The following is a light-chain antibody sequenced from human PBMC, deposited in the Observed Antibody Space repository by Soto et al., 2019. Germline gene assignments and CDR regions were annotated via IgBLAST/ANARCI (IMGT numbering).Light chain of an antibody. Sequence: EVGMKQSPGTLSLSPGERATLSCRASQSVSSSYLAWYQQKPGQAPRLLIYGASSRATGIPDRFSGSGSGTDFTLTISRLEPEDFAVYYCQQYGSLPPISFGHGTLLEI. J-gene: IGKJ5*01. CDR1: QSVSSSY. CDR3: QQYGSLPPIS. V-gene: IGKV3-20*01. CDR2: GAS.